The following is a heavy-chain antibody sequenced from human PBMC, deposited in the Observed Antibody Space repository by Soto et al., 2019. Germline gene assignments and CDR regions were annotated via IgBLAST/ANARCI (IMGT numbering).Heavy chain of an antibody. CDR3: AKDRVPYSYYGRYFDL. V-gene: IGHV3-74*01. Sequence: EVQLVESGGGLFRPGGSWGLSFAASGFTLIPSGLHWVRQDQGKGRMGVPRISPDGSTTTYADPVRGRFTISRDTAENTLYLQMNSLRVEDTAVYYCAKDRVPYSYYGRYFDLWGRGTLVTVSS. D-gene: IGHD4-4*01. J-gene: IGHJ2*01. CDR1: GFTLIPSG. CDR2: ISPDGSTT.